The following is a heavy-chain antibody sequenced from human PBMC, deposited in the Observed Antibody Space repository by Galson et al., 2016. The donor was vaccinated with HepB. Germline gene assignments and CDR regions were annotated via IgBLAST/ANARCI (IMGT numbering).Heavy chain of an antibody. CDR3: AQGPQSCDY. V-gene: IGHV1-2*02. J-gene: IGHJ4*02. CDR2: VNPNSEGT. D-gene: IGHD3-10*01. Sequence: SVKVSCKASGYTLSDHIHWVRQAPGQGLQWLGWVNPNSEGTNYAEKFQGRVTLTWDTSISTAYMELRRLTSDDTGIYYCAQGPQSCDYWGQGTQVIVSS. CDR1: GYTLSDH.